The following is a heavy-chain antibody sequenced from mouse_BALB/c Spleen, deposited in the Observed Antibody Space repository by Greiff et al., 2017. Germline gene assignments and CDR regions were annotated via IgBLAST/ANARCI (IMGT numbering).Heavy chain of an antibody. V-gene: IGHV5-6-5*01. J-gene: IGHJ4*01. CDR1: GFTFSSYA. CDR2: ISSGGST. Sequence: EVHLVESGGGLVKPGGSLKLSCAASGFTFSSYAMSWVRQTPEKRLEWVASISSGGSTYYPDSVKGRFTISRDNARNILYLQMSSLRSEDTAMYYCARGGYGYAMDYWGQGTSVTVSS. CDR3: ARGGYGYAMDY. D-gene: IGHD1-1*01.